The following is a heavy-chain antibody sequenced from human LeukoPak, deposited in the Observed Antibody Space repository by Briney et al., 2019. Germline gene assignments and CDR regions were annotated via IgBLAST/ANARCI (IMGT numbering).Heavy chain of an antibody. V-gene: IGHV4-39*07. CDR3: ASVNRHCGGDCYRGYFDY. CDR2: IYYSGST. J-gene: IGHJ4*02. CDR1: GGSISSSSYY. Sequence: SETLSLTCTVSGGSISSSSYYWGWIRQPPGKGLEWIGSIYYSGSTYYNPSLKSRVTISVDTSKNQFSLKLSSVTAADTAVYYCASVNRHCGGDCYRGYFDYWGQGTLVTVSS. D-gene: IGHD2-21*02.